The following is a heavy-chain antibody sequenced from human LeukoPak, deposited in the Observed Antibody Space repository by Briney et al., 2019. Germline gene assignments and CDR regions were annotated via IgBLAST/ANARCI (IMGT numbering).Heavy chain of an antibody. D-gene: IGHD6-13*01. CDR3: FGEQQLPHYFDY. CDR1: GFTFSRYG. CDR2: IWYDGNNK. Sequence: PGGSLRLSCAASGFTFSRYGMHWVRQAPGKGLEWVAVIWYDGNNKDYADSVKGRFTISRDNSKNTLYLQMNSLRAEDTAVYYCFGEQQLPHYFDYWGQGTLVTVSS. J-gene: IGHJ4*02. V-gene: IGHV3-30*02.